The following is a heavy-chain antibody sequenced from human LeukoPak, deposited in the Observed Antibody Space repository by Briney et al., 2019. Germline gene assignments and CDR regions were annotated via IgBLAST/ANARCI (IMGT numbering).Heavy chain of an antibody. J-gene: IGHJ4*02. CDR2: INTDGTVT. Sequence: GGPLRLSCAASGFTFSKYWMLWVRQAPGKGLESVSRINTDGTVTTYADSVKGRFTVSRDNADNTMFLRMNSVRDEDTAVYYCATKQWLAPPPDSWGQGTPVTVSS. V-gene: IGHV3-74*01. CDR1: GFTFSKYW. CDR3: ATKQWLAPPPDS. D-gene: IGHD6-19*01.